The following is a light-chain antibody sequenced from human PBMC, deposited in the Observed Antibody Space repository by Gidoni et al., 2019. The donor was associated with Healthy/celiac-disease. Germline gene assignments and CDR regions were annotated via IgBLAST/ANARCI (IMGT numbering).Light chain of an antibody. CDR1: QSVSSN. CDR2: GAS. CDR3: QQYNNWLWT. V-gene: IGKV3-15*01. J-gene: IGKJ1*01. Sequence: EIVMTQSPATLSVSPGERATLTCRASQSVSSNLAWYQQQPGQTPRLLLYGASTRATGIPARFSGSGSVTEFTLTISSLQSEDFSVYYCQQYNNWLWTFGQGTKVEIK.